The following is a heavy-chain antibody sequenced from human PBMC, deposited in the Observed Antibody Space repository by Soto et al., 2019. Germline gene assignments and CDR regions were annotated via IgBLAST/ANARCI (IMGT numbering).Heavy chain of an antibody. D-gene: IGHD3-10*01. CDR1: GGSISSGGYY. J-gene: IGHJ4*02. CDR2: IVYSWST. CDR3: ARDSVSYRNFDY. V-gene: IGHV4-31*03. Sequence: QVQLQESGPGLVKPSQTLSLTCTVSGGSISSGGYYWSWIRQHPGKGLEWIGYIVYSWSTYYNPAIKGRVTISVDTSKHPFYLKLSSVAAADTAVYYGARDSVSYRNFDYWGQGTLVTVSS.